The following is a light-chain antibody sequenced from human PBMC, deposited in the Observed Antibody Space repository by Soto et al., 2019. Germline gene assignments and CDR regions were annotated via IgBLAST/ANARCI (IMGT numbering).Light chain of an antibody. CDR1: QSVSSY. Sequence: EIVLTQSPATLSLSPGERATLSCRASQSVSSYLAWYQQKPDQAPRLLIYDASNRATGIPARFSGSGSGTGFTLPISGLEPEDFAVYYCQQRSNWPSWTFGQGTKVDIK. CDR2: DAS. CDR3: QQRSNWPSWT. J-gene: IGKJ1*01. V-gene: IGKV3-11*01.